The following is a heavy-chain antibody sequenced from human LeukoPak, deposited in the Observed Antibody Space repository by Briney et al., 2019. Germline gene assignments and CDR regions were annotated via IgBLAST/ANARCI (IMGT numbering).Heavy chain of an antibody. CDR3: ARDADYYDSSGYYRGWWFDP. D-gene: IGHD3-22*01. CDR2: ISSSSSTI. Sequence: GGSLRLSCAASGFTFSSYSMNWVRQAPGKGLEWVSYISSSSSTIYYADSVKGRFTISRDNAKNSLYLQMNSLRAEDTAVYYCARDADYYDSSGYYRGWWFDPWGQGTLVTVSS. CDR1: GFTFSSYS. V-gene: IGHV3-48*01. J-gene: IGHJ5*02.